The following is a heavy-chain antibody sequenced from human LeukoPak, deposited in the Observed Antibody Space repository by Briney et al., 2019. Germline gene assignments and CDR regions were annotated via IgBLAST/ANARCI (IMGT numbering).Heavy chain of an antibody. J-gene: IGHJ5*02. V-gene: IGHV4-34*01. CDR1: GGSFSGYY. D-gene: IGHD3-10*01. CDR2: INHSGST. Sequence: SETLSLTCGVYGGSFSGYYWSWIRQPPGKGLEWIGEINHSGSTNYNPSLKSRVTISVDTSKNQFSLKLSSVTAADTAVYYCARGHKWGVTMVRGVLYNWFDPWGQGTLVTVSS. CDR3: ARGHKWGVTMVRGVLYNWFDP.